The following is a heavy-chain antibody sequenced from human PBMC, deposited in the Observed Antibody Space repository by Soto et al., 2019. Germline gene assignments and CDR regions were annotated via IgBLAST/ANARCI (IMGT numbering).Heavy chain of an antibody. CDR3: ARARGKQLVLEDWFAP. Sequence: QVQLVQSGAEVKKPGSSVKVSCKASGGTFSSYAISWVRQAPGQGLEWMGGIIPIFGTANYAQKFQGRVTITADESTSTAYVERSSLRSEDTAVYYCARARGKQLVLEDWFAPWGQGTLVTVSS. V-gene: IGHV1-69*12. CDR1: GGTFSSYA. D-gene: IGHD6-13*01. J-gene: IGHJ5*02. CDR2: IIPIFGTA.